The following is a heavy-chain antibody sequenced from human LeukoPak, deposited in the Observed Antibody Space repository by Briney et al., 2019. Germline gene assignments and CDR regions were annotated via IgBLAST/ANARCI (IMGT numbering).Heavy chain of an antibody. CDR3: ATGPRNDP. CDR2: VHPDNGNT. V-gene: IGHV1-8*01. Sequence: ASVTVSCKTSGYPFTKWEINWVRQAAGQGLEWLGWVHPDNGNTYYAQRFRGGVTMSRDTSTTTAYMELSGLRSNDTAVYFCATGPRNDPWGQGTLVTVSS. D-gene: IGHD1-14*01. J-gene: IGHJ5*02. CDR1: GYPFTKWE.